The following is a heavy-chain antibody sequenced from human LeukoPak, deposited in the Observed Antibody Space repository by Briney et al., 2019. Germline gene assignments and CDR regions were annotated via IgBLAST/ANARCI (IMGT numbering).Heavy chain of an antibody. CDR1: GGSISGYY. D-gene: IGHD3-16*01. CDR2: VHDTGST. V-gene: IGHV4-59*01. CDR3: VYGPNHFYFDH. Sequence: SETLSLTCTVSGGSISGYYYTWVRQSPGKDLEWIGYVHDTGSTDYNPSLKSRVTISLDTSMKRFSLNLRSVTAADAAVYFCVYGPNHFYFDHWGQGTLVTASS. J-gene: IGHJ4*02.